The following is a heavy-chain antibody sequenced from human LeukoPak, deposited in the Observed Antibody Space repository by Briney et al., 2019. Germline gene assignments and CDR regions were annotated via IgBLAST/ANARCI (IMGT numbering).Heavy chain of an antibody. V-gene: IGHV3-11*04. CDR1: GFTFSDYY. CDR3: ARDGWAHGAFDY. Sequence: GGSLRLSCAASGFTFSDYYMSWIRQAPGKGLEWVSYISGSGSSIYYADSVKGRFTISRDNAKNSLYLQMDSLRAEDMALYYCARDGWAHGAFDYWGQGVLVTVSS. D-gene: IGHD3-10*01. CDR2: ISGSGSSI. J-gene: IGHJ4*02.